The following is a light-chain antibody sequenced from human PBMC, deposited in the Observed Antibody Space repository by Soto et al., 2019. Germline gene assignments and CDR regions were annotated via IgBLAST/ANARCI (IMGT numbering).Light chain of an antibody. CDR2: GAS. V-gene: IGKV3-15*01. Sequence: EIVMTQSPATLSVSPGERVTLSCKASRSVRSNLAWYQQKPGQAPRLLISGASTRATGITDRFSGSGSGTDFTLTITSLQPEDFAAYYCQQANSLPLTFGGGTKVDIK. CDR3: QQANSLPLT. CDR1: RSVRSN. J-gene: IGKJ4*01.